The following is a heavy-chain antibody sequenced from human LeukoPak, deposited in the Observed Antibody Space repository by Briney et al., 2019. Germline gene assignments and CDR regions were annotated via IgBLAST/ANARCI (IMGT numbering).Heavy chain of an antibody. CDR2: IYYTGST. CDR1: GGSIRSRSYY. V-gene: IGHV4-39*07. J-gene: IGHJ3*02. D-gene: IGHD5-12*01. CDR3: ARSCRILDIVATIRARLGGNGFDI. Sequence: SETLSLTCIVSGGSIRSRSYYWGWIRQPPGKGLEWIGSIYYTGSTYYNPSLKSRVTISVDTSKNQFSLKLSSVTAADKAVYYCARSCRILDIVATIRARLGGNGFDIWGQGTMVTVSS.